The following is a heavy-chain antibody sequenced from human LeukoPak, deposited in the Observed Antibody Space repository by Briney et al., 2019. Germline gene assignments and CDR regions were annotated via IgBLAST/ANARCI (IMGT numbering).Heavy chain of an antibody. D-gene: IGHD3-10*01. CDR1: GFSATGNY. Sequence: GSLRLSCAVSGFSATGNYMTWVRLAPGKGLEWVSTIYSGGTTFYTDSVRGRFTISRDNSKNTLYLQMNSLRAEDTAVYYCARGVFRVREISILRTGIAMDVWGKGTTVTVSS. CDR3: ARGVFRVREISILRTGIAMDV. J-gene: IGHJ6*03. CDR2: IYSGGTT. V-gene: IGHV3-66*01.